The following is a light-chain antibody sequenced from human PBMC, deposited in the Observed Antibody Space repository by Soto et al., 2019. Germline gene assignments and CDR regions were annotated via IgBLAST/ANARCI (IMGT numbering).Light chain of an antibody. CDR1: SSNIGGNS. V-gene: IGLV1-51*01. J-gene: IGLJ1*01. CDR3: GSWDSSLSAYV. Sequence: SVLTQPPSVSAAPGQKVTISCSGSSSNIGGNSVSWHQQLPGTAPKLLIYDDNKRPSGIPDRFSGSKSGTSATLGITGFQTGDEADYYCGSWDSSLSAYVFGTGTKVTVL. CDR2: DDN.